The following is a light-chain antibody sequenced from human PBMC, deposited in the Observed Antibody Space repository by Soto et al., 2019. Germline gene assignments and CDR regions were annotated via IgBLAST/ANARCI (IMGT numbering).Light chain of an antibody. V-gene: IGLV2-14*01. J-gene: IGLJ1*01. CDR3: SSYTISNTLPFV. Sequence: QSALAQPASVPGSPGQSITISCTGTRRDVGGYNYVSWYQQYPGKSPKLLIYEVTHRPSGVSNRFSGSKSGNTASLTISGLQAEDEADYYCSSYTISNTLPFVFGTGTKVTVL. CDR1: RRDVGGYNY. CDR2: EVT.